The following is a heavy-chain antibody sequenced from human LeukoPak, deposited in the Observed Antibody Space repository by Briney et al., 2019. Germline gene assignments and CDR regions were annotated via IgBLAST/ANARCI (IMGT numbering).Heavy chain of an antibody. J-gene: IGHJ6*02. V-gene: IGHV3-23*01. CDR2: ISGSGGST. CDR3: AKDPSDPGYYYYGMDV. CDR1: GFTFSSYA. Sequence: SGGSLRLSCAASGFTFSSYAMSWVRQAPGKGLEWVSAISGSGGSTYYADSVKGRFTISRDNSKNTLYLQMNSLRAGDTAVYYCAKDPSDPGYYYYGMDVWGQGTTVTVSS.